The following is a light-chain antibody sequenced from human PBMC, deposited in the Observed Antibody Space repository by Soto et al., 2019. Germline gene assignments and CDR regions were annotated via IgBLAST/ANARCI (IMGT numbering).Light chain of an antibody. V-gene: IGKV3-20*01. CDR2: GAS. CDR3: QQYCSSRMYT. CDR1: QSVSSRY. J-gene: IGKJ2*01. Sequence: EIVLTQSPGTLSLSPGERATLSCRASQSVSSRYLAWYQQKPGQAPRLLIYGASSRVTGIPDRFSGSGSGTDLTLTISRLEPEDFAVYYCQQYCSSRMYTFGQGTKLEIK.